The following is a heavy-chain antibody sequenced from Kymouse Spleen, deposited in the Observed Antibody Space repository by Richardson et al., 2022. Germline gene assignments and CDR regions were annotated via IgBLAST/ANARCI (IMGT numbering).Heavy chain of an antibody. J-gene: IGHJ4*02. V-gene: IGHV3-33*01. CDR2: IWYDGSNK. CDR1: GFTFSSYG. CDR3: ARGITGTTGFFDY. D-gene: IGHD1-7*01. Sequence: QVQLVESGGGVVQPGRSLRLSCAASGFTFSSYGMHWVRQAPGKGLEWVAVIWYDGSNKYYADSVKGRFTISRDNSKNTLYLQMNSLRAEDTAVYYCARGITGTTGFFDYWGQGTLVTVSS.